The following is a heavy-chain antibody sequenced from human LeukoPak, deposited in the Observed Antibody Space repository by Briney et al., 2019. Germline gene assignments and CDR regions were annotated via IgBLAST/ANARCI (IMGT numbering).Heavy chain of an antibody. CDR3: AREVSSTSTCIDY. D-gene: IGHD6-13*01. J-gene: IGHJ4*02. Sequence: PSETLSLTCAVYGGSFSGYYWNWIRQPPGKGLEWIGEINHSGSTNYNPSLKSRVTISVDTSKNQFSLKLTSVTAADTAVYYCAREVSSTSTCIDYWGQGTLVSVSS. V-gene: IGHV4-34*01. CDR1: GGSFSGYY. CDR2: INHSGST.